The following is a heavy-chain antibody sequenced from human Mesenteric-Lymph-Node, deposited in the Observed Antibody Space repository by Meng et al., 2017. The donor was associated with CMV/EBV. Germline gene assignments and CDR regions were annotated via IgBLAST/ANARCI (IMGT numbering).Heavy chain of an antibody. CDR3: ARDGYHCTNGVCYPQYFQH. V-gene: IGHV3-23*01. CDR2: ISSSGGST. J-gene: IGHJ1*01. D-gene: IGHD2-8*01. CDR1: GFTFSTYA. Sequence: GESLKISCTASGFTFSTYAMSWVRQAPGKGLEWVSGISSSGGSTYYADSVKGRFTISRDNSKNTLYLQMGSLRAEDMAVYYCARDGYHCTNGVCYPQYFQHWGQGTLVTVSS.